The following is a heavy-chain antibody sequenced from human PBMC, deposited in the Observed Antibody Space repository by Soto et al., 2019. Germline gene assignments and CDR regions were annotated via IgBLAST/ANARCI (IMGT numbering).Heavy chain of an antibody. D-gene: IGHD3-3*01. CDR1: GFTFSSYG. CDR2: ISYDGSNK. J-gene: IGHJ4*02. Sequence: GGSLRLSCAASGFTFSSYGMHWVRQAPGKGLEWVAVISYDGSNKYYADSVKGRFTISRDNSKNTLYLQMNSLRAEDTAVYYCAKSYDFWSGYPQPLDYWGQGTLVTVSS. V-gene: IGHV3-30*18. CDR3: AKSYDFWSGYPQPLDY.